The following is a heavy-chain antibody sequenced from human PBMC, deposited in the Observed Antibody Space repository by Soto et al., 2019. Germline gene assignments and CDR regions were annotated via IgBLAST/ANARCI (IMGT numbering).Heavy chain of an antibody. CDR3: ARARTPYDYVWGSSQYYFDS. CDR1: GGSFSGYY. CDR2: INHSGST. D-gene: IGHD3-16*01. Sequence: SETLSLTCAVYGGSFSGYYWSWIRQPPGKGLEWIGEINHSGSTNYNPSLKSRVTISVDTSKNQFSLKLSPVTAAETAVYYCARARTPYDYVWGSSQYYFDSWGQGTLVTVSS. V-gene: IGHV4-34*01. J-gene: IGHJ4*02.